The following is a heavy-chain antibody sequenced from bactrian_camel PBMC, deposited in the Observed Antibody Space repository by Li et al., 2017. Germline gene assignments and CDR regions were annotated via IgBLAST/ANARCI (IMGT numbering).Heavy chain of an antibody. CDR1: EIPYNRHC. CDR2: IDVDGST. Sequence: HVQLVESGGGSVQAGGSLRLSCEVSEIPYNRHCMGWIRQAPGAEREGVALIDVDGSTTYSESVKGRFAISQDNAKNTLYLQKNNLKLEDTARYFCAADSMSCRGRVLTLGGADFAHWGQGTQVTVS. J-gene: IGHJ4*01. V-gene: IGHV3S26*01. CDR3: AADSMSCRGRVLTLGGADFAH. D-gene: IGHD1*01.